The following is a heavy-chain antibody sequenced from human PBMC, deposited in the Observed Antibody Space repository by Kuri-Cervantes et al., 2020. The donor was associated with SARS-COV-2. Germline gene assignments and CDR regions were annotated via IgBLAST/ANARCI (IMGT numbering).Heavy chain of an antibody. Sequence: GESLKISCAASGFTFSSYGMNWVRQAPGKGLEWVSTISSSSSYIYYADSVKGRFTISRDNAKNSLYLQMNSLRAEDTAVYYCARDKQYYDSSGYKKVGDAFDIWGQGTMVTVSS. CDR2: ISSSSSYI. CDR1: GFTFSSYG. V-gene: IGHV3-21*01. D-gene: IGHD3-22*01. CDR3: ARDKQYYDSSGYKKVGDAFDI. J-gene: IGHJ3*02.